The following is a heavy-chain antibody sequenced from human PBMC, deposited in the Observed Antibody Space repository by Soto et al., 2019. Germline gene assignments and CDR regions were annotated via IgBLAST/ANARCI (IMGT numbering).Heavy chain of an antibody. CDR1: GGSISSYY. CDR2: IYYSGST. V-gene: IGHV4-59*01. Sequence: SETLSLTCTVSGGSISSYYLSWIRQPPGKGLEWIGYIYYSGSTNYNPSLKSRVTISVDTSKNQFSLKLSSVTAADTAVYYCARGRAVNDYWGQGTLVTVYS. CDR3: ARGRAVNDY. J-gene: IGHJ4*02. D-gene: IGHD6-19*01.